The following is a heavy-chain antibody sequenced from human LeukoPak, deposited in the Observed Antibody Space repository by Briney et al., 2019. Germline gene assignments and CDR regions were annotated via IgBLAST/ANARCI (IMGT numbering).Heavy chain of an antibody. V-gene: IGHV3-7*03. Sequence: GGSLRLSCAASGFTFRNYWMAWVRQAPGKGLEWVANIKEDESAKHQADSVKGRFTISRDNSKNTLFLQMDSLRVEDTAVYYCAKTQWKVGATDYFDYWGQGILVTVSS. CDR3: AKTQWKVGATDYFDY. CDR2: IKEDESAK. J-gene: IGHJ4*02. CDR1: GFTFRNYW. D-gene: IGHD1-26*01.